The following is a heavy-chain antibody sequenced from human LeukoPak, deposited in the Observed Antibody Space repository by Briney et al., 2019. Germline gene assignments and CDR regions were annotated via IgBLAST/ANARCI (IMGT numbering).Heavy chain of an antibody. Sequence: PGGSLRLSCAASGFTFSSYAMSWVRQAPGKGLEWVSIISGSGGSTNYADSVKGRFTISRDNAKNSLYLQMNSLRAEDTAVYYCARDDSSGYYSSDYWGQGTLVTVSS. D-gene: IGHD3-22*01. CDR1: GFTFSSYA. V-gene: IGHV3-23*01. CDR3: ARDDSSGYYSSDY. J-gene: IGHJ4*02. CDR2: ISGSGGST.